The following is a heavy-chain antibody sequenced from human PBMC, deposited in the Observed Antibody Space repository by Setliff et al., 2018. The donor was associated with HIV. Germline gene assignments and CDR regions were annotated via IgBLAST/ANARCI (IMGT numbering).Heavy chain of an antibody. J-gene: IGHJ4*01. Sequence: RASVKVSCKASGYTFTNYYIHWVRQAPGQGLEWVAIIDPSGGGTSYAQKFQGRVTMTRDTSTSTVYMELSSLTSEDTAVYYCTRGRGPSRFDYWGQGTLVTVSS. CDR3: TRGRGPSRFDY. CDR2: IDPSGGGT. CDR1: GYTFTNYY. V-gene: IGHV1-46*01.